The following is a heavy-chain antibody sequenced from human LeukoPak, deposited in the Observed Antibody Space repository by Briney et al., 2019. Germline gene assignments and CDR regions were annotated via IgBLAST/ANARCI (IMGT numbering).Heavy chain of an antibody. CDR3: AKMMGQRLYDYCMDV. V-gene: IGHV3-48*03. D-gene: IGHD3-16*01. J-gene: IGHJ6*03. Sequence: PGGSLRLSCAASGFTFSSYEMNWVRQAPGKGLEWVSYISSSASTRPYADSVKGRFTISRDNSKNTLYLQMNSLRAEDTAVYYCAKMMGQRLYDYCMDVWGKGTTVTVSS. CDR1: GFTFSSYE. CDR2: ISSSASTR.